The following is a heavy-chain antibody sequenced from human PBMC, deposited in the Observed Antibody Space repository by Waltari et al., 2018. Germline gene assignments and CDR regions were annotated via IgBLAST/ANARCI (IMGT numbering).Heavy chain of an antibody. Sequence: VQLQQWGAGLLKPSETLSLTCAVDGGSFSGYYWSWIRQPPGKGLEWIGEINHSGSTHYNPSLNIRVTISVDTSKNQFSLKLRSVTAADTAVYYCARDPSSGWPRVDVWGKGTTVTVSS. CDR2: INHSGST. V-gene: IGHV4-34*01. CDR1: GGSFSGYY. CDR3: ARDPSSGWPRVDV. D-gene: IGHD6-19*01. J-gene: IGHJ6*04.